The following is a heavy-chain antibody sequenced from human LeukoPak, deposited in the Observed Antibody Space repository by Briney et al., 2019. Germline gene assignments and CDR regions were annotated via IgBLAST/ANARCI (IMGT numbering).Heavy chain of an antibody. CDR3: ARGMGYYYGSGYYYMDV. CDR1: GFTFSSYA. CDR2: ISYDGSNK. J-gene: IGHJ6*03. V-gene: IGHV3-30*04. Sequence: GGSLRLSCAASGFTFSSYAMHWVRQAPGKGLEWVAVISYDGSNKYYADSVKGRFTISRDNSKNTLYLQMNSLRAEDTAVYYCARGMGYYYGSGYYYMDVWGKGTTVTISS. D-gene: IGHD3-10*01.